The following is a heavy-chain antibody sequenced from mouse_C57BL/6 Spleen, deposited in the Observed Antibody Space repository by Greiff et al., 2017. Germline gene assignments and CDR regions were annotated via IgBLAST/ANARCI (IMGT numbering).Heavy chain of an antibody. D-gene: IGHD2-4*01. Sequence: QVQLKESGAELVRPGASVTLSCKASGYTFTDYEMHWVQQTPVHGLEWIGAIDPETGGTAYNQKFKGKAILTADKSSSTAYMELRSLTSEDSAVYYCTRSGYYDDDDGSYWGQGTLVTVSA. V-gene: IGHV1-15*01. CDR2: IDPETGGT. J-gene: IGHJ3*01. CDR3: TRSGYYDDDDGSY. CDR1: GYTFTDYE.